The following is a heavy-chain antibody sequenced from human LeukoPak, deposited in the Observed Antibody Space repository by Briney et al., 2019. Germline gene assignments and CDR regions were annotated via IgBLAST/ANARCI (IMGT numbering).Heavy chain of an antibody. CDR2: IYYSGST. J-gene: IGHJ2*01. D-gene: IGHD5-24*01. Sequence: KPSETLSLTCTVSGASINSYYWSWIRQPPGGALEWIGFIYYSGSTNYNPSLKSRATMSLDTSKNQLSLRLTSVTAADTAVYYCAARRDGYNNWYFDLWGRGTLVTVSS. CDR3: AARRDGYNNWYFDL. V-gene: IGHV4-59*01. CDR1: GASINSYY.